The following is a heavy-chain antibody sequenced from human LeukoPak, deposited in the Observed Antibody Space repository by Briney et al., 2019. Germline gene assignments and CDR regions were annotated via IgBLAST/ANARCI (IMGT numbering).Heavy chain of an antibody. CDR3: AKGPTGTTYITYFDY. Sequence: GGSLRLSCAASGFTFSSYWMSWVRQAPGKGLEWVANIKQDGSEKYYVDSVKGRFTISRDNAKNSLYLQMNSLRAEDTAVYYCAKGPTGTTYITYFDYWGQGTLVTVSS. D-gene: IGHD1-7*01. V-gene: IGHV3-7*01. CDR2: IKQDGSEK. J-gene: IGHJ4*02. CDR1: GFTFSSYW.